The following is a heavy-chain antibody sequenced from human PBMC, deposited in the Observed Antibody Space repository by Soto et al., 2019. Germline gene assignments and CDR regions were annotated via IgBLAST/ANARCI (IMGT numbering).Heavy chain of an antibody. D-gene: IGHD1-7*01. CDR1: GYSISSGGYY. CDR2: IYDNGGA. J-gene: IGHJ4*02. V-gene: IGHV4-31*03. Sequence: QVQLQESGPGLVKPSQTLSLTCTVSGYSISSGGYYWSWIRQPPGQGLEWIGYIYDNGGAYYSPSLKGRVVISVDRSENQFSLRLSSVTAADTAVYYCARVKGGTTRRAFDSWGQGTLVTVSS. CDR3: ARVKGGTTRRAFDS.